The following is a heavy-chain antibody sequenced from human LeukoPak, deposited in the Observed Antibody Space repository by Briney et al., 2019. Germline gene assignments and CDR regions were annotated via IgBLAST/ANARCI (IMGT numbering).Heavy chain of an antibody. J-gene: IGHJ4*02. Sequence: ASVKVSCKASGGTFSSYAISWVRQAPGQGLEWMGGIIPIFGTANYAQKFQGRVTITADESTSTAYMELSSQRSEDTAVYYCARGAGYFDWLSNYLMGYWGQGTLVTVSS. CDR2: IIPIFGTA. CDR3: ARGAGYFDWLSNYLMGY. CDR1: GGTFSSYA. D-gene: IGHD3-9*01. V-gene: IGHV1-69*13.